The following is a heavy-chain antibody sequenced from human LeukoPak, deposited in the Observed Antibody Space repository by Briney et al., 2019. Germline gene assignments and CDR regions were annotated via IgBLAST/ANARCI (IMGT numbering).Heavy chain of an antibody. CDR3: AKSGDLYGMDV. V-gene: IGHV3-30*18. CDR1: GFTFSSYG. CDR2: ISYDGSNK. J-gene: IGHJ6*02. D-gene: IGHD2-21*02. Sequence: GRSLRLSCAASGFTFSSYGMHWVRQAPGKGLEWVAVISYDGSNKYYADSVKGRFTISRDNSKNTLYLQMNSLRAEDTAVYYCAKSGDLYGMDVWGQGTTVTVSS.